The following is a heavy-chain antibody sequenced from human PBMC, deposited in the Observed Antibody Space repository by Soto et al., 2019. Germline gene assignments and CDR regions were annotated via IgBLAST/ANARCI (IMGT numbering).Heavy chain of an antibody. Sequence: SETLSLTCTVSGGSISSYYWSWIRQPPGKGLEWIGYIYYSGSTNYNPSLKSRVTISVDTSKNQFSLKLSSVTAADTAVYYCARSGYNDYGSGSYYSPQYYFDYWGQGTLVTVSS. V-gene: IGHV4-59*01. J-gene: IGHJ4*02. CDR2: IYYSGST. D-gene: IGHD3-10*01. CDR3: ARSGYNDYGSGSYYSPQYYFDY. CDR1: GGSISSYY.